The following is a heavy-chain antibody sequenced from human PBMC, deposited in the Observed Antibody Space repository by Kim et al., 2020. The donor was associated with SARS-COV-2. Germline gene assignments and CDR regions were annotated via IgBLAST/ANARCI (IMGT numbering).Heavy chain of an antibody. CDR1: GGSISSSSYY. Sequence: SETLSLTCTVSGGSISSSSYYWGWIRQPPGKGLEWIGSIYYSGSTYYNPSLKSRVTISVDTSKNQFSLKLSSVTAADTAVHYCARHRGPQWLAPQTAYYFDYWGQGTLVTVSS. D-gene: IGHD6-19*01. CDR2: IYYSGST. V-gene: IGHV4-39*01. CDR3: ARHRGPQWLAPQTAYYFDY. J-gene: IGHJ4*02.